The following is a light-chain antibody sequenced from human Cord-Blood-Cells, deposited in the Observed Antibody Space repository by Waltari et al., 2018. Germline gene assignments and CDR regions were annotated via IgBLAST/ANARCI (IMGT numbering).Light chain of an antibody. Sequence: DIVMTQSPDSLAVSLGERATINCKSSQSVLYSSNNKNYLAWYQQKPGQPPKLLIYWASTRESGVPDRFSGSGSGTDFTRTISSLQAEDVAVYYCQQYYSTPLTFGQGTRLESK. J-gene: IGKJ5*01. CDR3: QQYYSTPLT. CDR2: WAS. CDR1: QSVLYSSNNKNY. V-gene: IGKV4-1*01.